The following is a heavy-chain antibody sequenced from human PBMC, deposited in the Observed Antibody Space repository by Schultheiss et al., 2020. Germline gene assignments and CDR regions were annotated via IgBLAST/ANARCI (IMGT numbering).Heavy chain of an antibody. J-gene: IGHJ3*02. CDR1: GYTFTGYY. CDR3: ARDRNYSDYGDAFDI. D-gene: IGHD4-11*01. V-gene: IGHV1-2*04. Sequence: ASVKVSCKASGYTFTGYYMHWVRQAPGQGLEWMGWINPNSGGTNYAQKFQGWVTMTRDTSISTAYMELSRLRSDDTAVYYCARDRNYSDYGDAFDIWGQGTMVTVS. CDR2: INPNSGGT.